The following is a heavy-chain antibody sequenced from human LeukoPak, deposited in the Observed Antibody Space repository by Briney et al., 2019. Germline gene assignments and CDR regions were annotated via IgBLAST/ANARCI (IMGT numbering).Heavy chain of an antibody. CDR1: GFTFSESG. Sequence: GRSLRLSCAASGFTFSESGMHWVRQAPGKGLEWVALIWYDGGNKYYADSVKGRYTISRDSSKNTLYLQMDSLRAEDTAVYYCARGYYYHTSGYWGIDYWGQGTLVTVSS. J-gene: IGHJ4*02. D-gene: IGHD3-22*01. CDR2: IWYDGGNK. CDR3: ARGYYYHTSGYWGIDY. V-gene: IGHV3-33*01.